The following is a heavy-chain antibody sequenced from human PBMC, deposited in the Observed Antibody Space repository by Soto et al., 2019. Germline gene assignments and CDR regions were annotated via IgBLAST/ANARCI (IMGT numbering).Heavy chain of an antibody. Sequence: QVQLLESGPGLVKPSQTLSLTCSVSGDSISTVDYFWAWVRQPPGQALEYIGYIYKSATTYYNPSCESRVAISLDTSKSQCSLNVTSQTAAYTAVYFCARGRYCLTGRCFPNWFDSWGQGPLVTVSS. V-gene: IGHV4-30-4*01. J-gene: IGHJ5*01. CDR3: ARGRYCLTGRCFPNWFDS. CDR2: IYKSATT. D-gene: IGHD2-15*01. CDR1: GDSISTVDYF.